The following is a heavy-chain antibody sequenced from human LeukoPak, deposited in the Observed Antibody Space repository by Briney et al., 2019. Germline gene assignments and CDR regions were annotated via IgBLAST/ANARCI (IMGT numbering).Heavy chain of an antibody. CDR2: ITGSGGTT. D-gene: IGHD3-22*01. J-gene: IGHJ4*02. CDR3: ARDHTSGYIPLGY. CDR1: GFTFSSYG. V-gene: IGHV3-23*01. Sequence: GGSLRLSCAASGFTFSSYGMSWVRQAPGKGLEWVSAITGSGGTTYYADSVKGRFTISRDNSKNTLYMQMNSLRAGDTAVYYCARDHTSGYIPLGYWGQGSLVIVSS.